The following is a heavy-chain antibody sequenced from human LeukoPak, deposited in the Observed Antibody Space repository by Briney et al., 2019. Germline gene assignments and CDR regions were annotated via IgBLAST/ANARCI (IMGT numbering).Heavy chain of an antibody. CDR3: ARDVQQQLVPWLDP. D-gene: IGHD6-13*01. Sequence: PSETLSLTCTVSGGSISSGGYYWSWIRQHPGKGLEWIGYIYYSGSTYYNPSLKSRVTIPIDTSKNQFSLKLSSVTAADTAVYYCARDVQQQLVPWLDPWGQGTLVTVSS. V-gene: IGHV4-31*03. J-gene: IGHJ5*02. CDR2: IYYSGST. CDR1: GGSISSGGYY.